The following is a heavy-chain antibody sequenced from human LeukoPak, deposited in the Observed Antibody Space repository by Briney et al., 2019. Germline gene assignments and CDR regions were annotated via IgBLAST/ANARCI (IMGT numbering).Heavy chain of an antibody. D-gene: IGHD4-17*01. V-gene: IGHV3-23*01. J-gene: IGHJ4*02. Sequence: GGSLRLSCAASGFTFSSYGMHWVRQAPGKGLEWVSAISGSGGSTYYADSVKGRFTISRDNSKNTLYLQMNSLRAEDTAVYYCATYDYGDYFRYWGQGTLVTVSS. CDR1: GFTFSSYG. CDR3: ATYDYGDYFRY. CDR2: ISGSGGST.